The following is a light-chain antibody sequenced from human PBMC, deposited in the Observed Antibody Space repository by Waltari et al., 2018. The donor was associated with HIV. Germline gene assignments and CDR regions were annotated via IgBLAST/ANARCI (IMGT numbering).Light chain of an antibody. CDR1: LSNLGNNY. V-gene: IGLV1-51*02. CDR2: ENN. J-gene: IGLJ2*01. CDR3: GTWDSSLSALV. Sequence: QSVLTQPPSVSAAPGQQVTIPCSGNLSNLGNNYLSWYQQSPGTAPKLLMFENNQRPSGIPDRFSGSKFDTTATLGISGLQTGDEANYYCGTWDSSLSALVFGGGTKLTVL.